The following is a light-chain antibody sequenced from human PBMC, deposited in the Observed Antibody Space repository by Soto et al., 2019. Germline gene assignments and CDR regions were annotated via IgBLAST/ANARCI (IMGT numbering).Light chain of an antibody. CDR2: KAS. J-gene: IGKJ1*01. Sequence: DIQMTPSPSTLSASVGDRVTITCRASQSINNWLAWYQQKPGKAPKLLILKASTLESGVPSRFSGSGSGTEFTLSISSLQPDDFATYYCQQYESFPRTFGQGTKVEIK. V-gene: IGKV1-5*03. CDR3: QQYESFPRT. CDR1: QSINNW.